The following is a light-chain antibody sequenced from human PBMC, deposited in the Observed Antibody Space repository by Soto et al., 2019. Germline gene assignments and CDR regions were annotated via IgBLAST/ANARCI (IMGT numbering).Light chain of an antibody. J-gene: IGLJ1*01. CDR1: SSDVGSYNL. CDR3: CSYAGSSRHV. Sequence: QSALTQPASVSGSPGQSITISCTGTSSDVGSYNLVSWYQQHPGKAPKLMIYEVSKRPSGVSNRFSASKSGNTASLTISGLQAEDEADYYCCSYAGSSRHVFGTGTKLTVL. V-gene: IGLV2-23*02. CDR2: EVS.